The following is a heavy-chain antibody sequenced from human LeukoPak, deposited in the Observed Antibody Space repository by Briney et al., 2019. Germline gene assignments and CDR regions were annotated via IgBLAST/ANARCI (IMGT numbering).Heavy chain of an antibody. CDR2: ISGSSGNT. CDR3: AKPARVGAVDY. V-gene: IGHV3-23*01. D-gene: IGHD6-13*01. CDR1: GFTFTSYS. J-gene: IGHJ4*02. Sequence: GGSLRLSCAASGFTFTSYSMNWVRQAPGKGLEWVSAISGSSGNTHYADSVKGRFTISRDNSKNTLYLQMNGLRAEDTAKYYCAKPARVGAVDYWGQGTLVTVSS.